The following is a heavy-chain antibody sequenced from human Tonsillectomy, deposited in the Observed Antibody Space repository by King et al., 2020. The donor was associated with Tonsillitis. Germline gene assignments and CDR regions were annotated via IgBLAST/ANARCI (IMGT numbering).Heavy chain of an antibody. J-gene: IGHJ4*02. CDR1: GFTFDDYD. Sequence: GQLVQSGGGVVRPGGSLRLSCAASGFTFDDYDMNWVRQPPGKGLEWVSGLNWNGDKKGYGDSVKGRFTISRDNANNSLYLQMNSLRAEDTALYYCARGYASSDYWGQGTLVTVSS. CDR3: ARGYASSDY. D-gene: IGHD5-18*01. V-gene: IGHV3-20*04. CDR2: LNWNGDKK.